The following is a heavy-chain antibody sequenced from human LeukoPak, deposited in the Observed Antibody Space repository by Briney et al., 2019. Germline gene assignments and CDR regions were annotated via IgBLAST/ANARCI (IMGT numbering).Heavy chain of an antibody. V-gene: IGHV3-23*01. CDR2: ISGSGGST. CDR3: AKAHDSRAYYFDY. Sequence: TGGSLRLSCAASGFTFSNYAMSWVRQAPGKGLEWVSAISGSGGSTYYADSVRGRFTISRDNSKNTLYLQMNSLRAEDTAVYYCAKAHDSRAYYFDYWGQGTLVTVSS. D-gene: IGHD3-22*01. CDR1: GFTFSNYA. J-gene: IGHJ4*02.